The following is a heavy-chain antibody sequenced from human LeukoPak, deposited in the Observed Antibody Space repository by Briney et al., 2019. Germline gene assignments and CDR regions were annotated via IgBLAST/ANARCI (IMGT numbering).Heavy chain of an antibody. CDR2: ISDSGGST. J-gene: IGHJ3*02. CDR1: GFTFSSYA. CDR3: AKGETRAYYDFWSGQGAFDI. Sequence: GGSLRLSCAASGFTFSSYAMSWVRQAPGKGLGWVSAISDSGGSTYYADFVKGRFTISRDNSKNTLYLQMNSLRAEDTAVYYCAKGETRAYYDFWSGQGAFDIWGQGTMVTVSS. V-gene: IGHV3-23*01. D-gene: IGHD3-3*01.